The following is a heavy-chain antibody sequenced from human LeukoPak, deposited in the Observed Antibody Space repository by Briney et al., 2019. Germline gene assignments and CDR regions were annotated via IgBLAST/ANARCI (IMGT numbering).Heavy chain of an antibody. CDR1: GYTFTSYG. CDR2: ISAYNGNT. V-gene: IGHV1-18*01. CDR3: ARWSGGSDWLYHNGMDV. D-gene: IGHD6-19*01. Sequence: ASVKVSCKASGYTFTSYGISWVRQALGQGLEWMGWISAYNGNTNYAQKLQGRVTMTTDTYTTTGYMELRSLRSDDTAVYYCARWSGGSDWLYHNGMDVWGQGTTVIVSS. J-gene: IGHJ6*02.